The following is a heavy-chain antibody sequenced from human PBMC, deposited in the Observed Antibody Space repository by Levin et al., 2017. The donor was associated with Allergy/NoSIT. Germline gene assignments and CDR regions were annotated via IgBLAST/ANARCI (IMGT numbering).Heavy chain of an antibody. D-gene: IGHD3-22*01. J-gene: IGHJ4*02. V-gene: IGHV4-59*01. CDR2: IYYSGST. CDR3: ARVKHYYDSSGYYYLYYFDY. CDR1: GGSISSYY. Sequence: NPSETLSLTCTVSGGSISSYYWSWIRQPPGKGLEWIGYIYYSGSTNYNPSLKSRVTISVDTSKNKFSLKLSSVTAADTAVYYCARVKHYYDSSGYYYLYYFDYWGQGTLVTVSS.